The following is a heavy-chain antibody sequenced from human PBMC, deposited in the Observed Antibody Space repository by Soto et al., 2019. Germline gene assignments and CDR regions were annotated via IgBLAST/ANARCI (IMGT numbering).Heavy chain of an antibody. CDR3: ARPRAHYGMDV. Sequence: SETLSLTCTVSGVSISSSSYYWGGIRQPPGKGLEWIGSIYYSGSTYYNPSLKSRVTISVDTSKNQFSLKLSSVTAADTAVYYCARPRAHYGMDVWGQGTTVTVSS. V-gene: IGHV4-39*01. CDR2: IYYSGST. CDR1: GVSISSSSYY. J-gene: IGHJ6*02.